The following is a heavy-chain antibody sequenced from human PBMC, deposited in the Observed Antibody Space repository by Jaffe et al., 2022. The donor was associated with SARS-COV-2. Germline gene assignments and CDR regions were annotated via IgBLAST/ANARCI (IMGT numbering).Heavy chain of an antibody. CDR2: IYYSGST. CDR1: GGSISSGGYY. D-gene: IGHD3-22*01. Sequence: QVQLQESGPGLVKPSQTLSLTCTVSGGSISSGGYYWSWIRQHPGKGLEWIGYIYYSGSTYYNPSLKSRVTISVDTSKNQFSLKLSSVTAADTAVYYCAREADYYDSSGYYYGSLDYWGQGTLVTVSS. CDR3: AREADYYDSSGYYYGSLDY. J-gene: IGHJ4*02. V-gene: IGHV4-31*03.